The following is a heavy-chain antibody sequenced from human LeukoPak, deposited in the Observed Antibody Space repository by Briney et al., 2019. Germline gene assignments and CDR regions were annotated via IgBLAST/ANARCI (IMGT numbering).Heavy chain of an antibody. V-gene: IGHV3-21*01. J-gene: IGHJ3*02. CDR2: ISSSSSYI. CDR3: ARDGVDYYDSSGYYQSNAFDI. D-gene: IGHD3-22*01. CDR1: GFTFSSYS. Sequence: GGSLRLSCAASGFTFSSYSMNWVRQAPGKGLEWVSSISSSSSYIYYADSVKGRFTISRDNAKNSLYLQMNSLRAEDTAVYYCARDGVDYYDSSGYYQSNAFDIWGQGTMVTVSS.